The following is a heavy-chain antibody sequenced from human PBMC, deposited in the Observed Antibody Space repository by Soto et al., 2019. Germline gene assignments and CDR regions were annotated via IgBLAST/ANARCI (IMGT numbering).Heavy chain of an antibody. V-gene: IGHV3-72*01. D-gene: IGHD6-19*01. CDR1: GLIFSDYH. J-gene: IGHJ6*02. Sequence: EVQLVESGGGLVQPGGSLRLSCAASGLIFSDYHMDWVRQAPGKGLEWVGRIRRKANSYTTEYAASVKGRFTISRDDSKNSLYLQMNSLKREDTAVYYCAMLGGWSGGSSGMDVWGQGTTVTVSS. CDR3: AMLGGWSGGSSGMDV. CDR2: IRRKANSYTT.